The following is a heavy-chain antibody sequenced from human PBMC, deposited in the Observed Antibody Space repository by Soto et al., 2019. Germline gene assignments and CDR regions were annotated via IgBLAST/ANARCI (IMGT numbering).Heavy chain of an antibody. D-gene: IGHD3-16*01. CDR2: IYFSGST. CDR1: GGSISSGDYY. J-gene: IGHJ5*02. V-gene: IGHV4-30-4*01. Sequence: SETLSLTCNVSGGSISSGDYYWSWIRQPPGKGLEWIGYIYFSGSTSYNPSLKSRVTISGDKSKNQFSLRLSSVTAADTAVYYCARLEVDRGGIRFDPWGQGNLVTVSS. CDR3: ARLEVDRGGIRFDP.